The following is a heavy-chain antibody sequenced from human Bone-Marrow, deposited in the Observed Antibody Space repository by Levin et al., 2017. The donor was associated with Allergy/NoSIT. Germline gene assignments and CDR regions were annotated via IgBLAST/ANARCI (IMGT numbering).Heavy chain of an antibody. Sequence: PGGSLRLSCEASGFTVSNDHMSWVRQAPGKGLEWVSVIYSGGSTYYAESVKGRFTISRDSSKNTLYLQMDSLRTEDTAVYYCATAAGVLFTVFQFDFWGQGTLVTVSS. CDR1: GFTVSNDH. CDR3: ATAAGVLFTVFQFDF. V-gene: IGHV3-53*01. D-gene: IGHD2-8*01. CDR2: IYSGGST. J-gene: IGHJ4*02.